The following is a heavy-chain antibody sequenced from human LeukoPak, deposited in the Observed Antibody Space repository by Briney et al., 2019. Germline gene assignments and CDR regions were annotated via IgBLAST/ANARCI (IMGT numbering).Heavy chain of an antibody. D-gene: IGHD5-24*01. CDR2: ISGSGGST. J-gene: IGHJ4*02. V-gene: IGHV3-23*01. CDR1: GFTFSSYA. CDR3: AKDGGEMATNDYFDY. Sequence: GGSLRLSCAASGFTFSSYAMSWVRQAPGKGLEWVSAISGSGGSTYYADSVKGRFTTSRDNSKNTLYLQMNSLRAEDTAVYYCAKDGGEMATNDYFDYWGQGTLVTVSS.